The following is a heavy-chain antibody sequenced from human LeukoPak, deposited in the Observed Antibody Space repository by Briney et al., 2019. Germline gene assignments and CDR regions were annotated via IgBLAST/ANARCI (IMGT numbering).Heavy chain of an antibody. D-gene: IGHD6-19*01. J-gene: IGHJ4*02. Sequence: GGSLRLSCAASGFTFDDYGMSWVRQGPGKGLEWVSSINWNGGSTGYADSVKGRFTISRDNAKNSLYLQMNSLRAEDTALYYCARDRGSGWYEDLDYWGQGTLVTASS. CDR3: ARDRGSGWYEDLDY. V-gene: IGHV3-20*04. CDR2: INWNGGST. CDR1: GFTFDDYG.